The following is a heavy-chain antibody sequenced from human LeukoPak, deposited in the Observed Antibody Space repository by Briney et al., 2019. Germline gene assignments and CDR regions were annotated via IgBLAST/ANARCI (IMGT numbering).Heavy chain of an antibody. CDR2: IFYSGST. V-gene: IGHV4-39*07. D-gene: IGHD3-10*01. J-gene: IGHJ4*02. CDR3: ARDRGFGPVDFDY. CDR1: SGSISTSNYY. Sequence: SETLSLTCTVSSGSISTSNYYWGWVRQPPGKALEWIGNIFYSGSTYYSPSLKSRVTISVDTSKNQFSLKLSSVTAADTAVYYCARDRGFGPVDFDYWGQGTLVTVSS.